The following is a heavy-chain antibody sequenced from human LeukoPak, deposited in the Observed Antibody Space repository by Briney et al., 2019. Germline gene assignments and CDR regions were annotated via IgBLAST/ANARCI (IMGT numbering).Heavy chain of an antibody. Sequence: GGSLRLSCAASGFTFSSYAMSWVRQAPGKGLEWVSAISGSGGSTYYADSVKGRFTISRDNSKNTLCLQMNSLRAEDTAVYYCAKGISGSSWSPFDYWGQGTLVTVSS. D-gene: IGHD6-13*01. CDR2: ISGSGGST. CDR1: GFTFSSYA. V-gene: IGHV3-23*01. J-gene: IGHJ4*02. CDR3: AKGISGSSWSPFDY.